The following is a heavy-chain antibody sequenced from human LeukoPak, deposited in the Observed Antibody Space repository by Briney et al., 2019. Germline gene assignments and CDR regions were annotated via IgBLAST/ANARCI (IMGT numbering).Heavy chain of an antibody. J-gene: IGHJ6*03. CDR1: GYTFTSYD. D-gene: IGHD2-2*01. Sequence: GASVKVSCKASGYTFTSYDINWVRQATGQGLEWMGWMNPNSGNTGYAQKFQGRVTMTRNTSISTAYMELSSLRSEDTAVYYCARDAYLAQTYCYYYYMDVWGKGTTVTVSS. CDR2: MNPNSGNT. CDR3: ARDAYLAQTYCYYYYMDV. V-gene: IGHV1-8*01.